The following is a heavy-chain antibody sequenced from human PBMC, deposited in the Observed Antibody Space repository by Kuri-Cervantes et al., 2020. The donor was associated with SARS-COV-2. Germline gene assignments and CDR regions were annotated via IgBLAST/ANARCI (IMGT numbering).Heavy chain of an antibody. CDR3: TRADSSSWYGPYYFDY. CDR2: IKSKTDGQTT. J-gene: IGHJ4*02. CDR1: GFTFTKAW. Sequence: LTCEASGFTFTKAWITWVRQAPGKGLDWVRRIKSKTDGQTTDYAARVKGRFIISRDDSNTTLYLQMNSLKTEDTAVYYFTRADSSSWYGPYYFDYWGQGTLVTVSS. V-gene: IGHV3-15*01. D-gene: IGHD6-13*01.